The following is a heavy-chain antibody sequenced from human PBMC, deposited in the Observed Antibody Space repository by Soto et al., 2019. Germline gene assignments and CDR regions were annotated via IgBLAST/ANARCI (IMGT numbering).Heavy chain of an antibody. CDR2: LKQDGSSK. D-gene: IGHD3-3*01. J-gene: IGHJ4*02. CDR1: GFTFTSYW. CDR3: ARLRFILLERDFDF. Sequence: EVQLVESGGGLVQPGGSLSLSCAASGFTFTSYWMSWVLQAPGKGLEWVANLKQDGSSKYYGDSVKGRFTVSRDKAKSSIYLQMDRLREDDTAVYRCARLRFILLERDFDFWGQGILVTVSS. V-gene: IGHV3-7*05.